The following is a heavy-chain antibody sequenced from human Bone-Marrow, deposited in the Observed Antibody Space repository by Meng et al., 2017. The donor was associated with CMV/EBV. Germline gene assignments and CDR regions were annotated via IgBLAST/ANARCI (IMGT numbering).Heavy chain of an antibody. V-gene: IGHV3-7*03. D-gene: IGHD3-10*01. Sequence: GESLKISCAASGFTFSGYWLSWVRQAPGKGPQWMANINVDGSETNYVDSLRGRFTISRDNAKNSLYLQMHSPTIDDTAVYYCVVGGATFDYWGQGTLVTVSS. J-gene: IGHJ4*02. CDR3: VVGGATFDY. CDR2: INVDGSET. CDR1: GFTFSGYW.